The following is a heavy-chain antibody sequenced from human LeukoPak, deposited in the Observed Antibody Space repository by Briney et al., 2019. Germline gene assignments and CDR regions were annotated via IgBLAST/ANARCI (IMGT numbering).Heavy chain of an antibody. CDR1: GFSLTTSGVG. D-gene: IGHD3-22*01. J-gene: IGHJ4*02. CDR2: IYWNDDK. V-gene: IGHV2-5*01. CDR3: AHYYYDSGGYSLDY. Sequence: SGPTLVKPTQTLTLTCTFSGFSLTTSGVGVGWIRQPPGKALEWLALIYWNDDKRYSPSLKSRLTLTKDTSKNQVVLTMTNMDPVDTATYYCAHYYYDSGGYSLDYWGQGTLVTVSS.